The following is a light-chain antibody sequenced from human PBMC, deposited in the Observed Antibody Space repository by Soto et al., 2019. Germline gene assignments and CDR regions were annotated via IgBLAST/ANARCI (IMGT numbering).Light chain of an antibody. Sequence: QSVLTQPPSASGTPGQRVTISCSGSSSNIGRNTVNWYQQLPGTAPKLLIYSNNQRPSGVPDRFSGSKSGTSASLAISGLQSEDEADYYCAAWDDNLNALYVFGPGTKVTV. CDR1: SSNIGRNT. CDR3: AAWDDNLNALYV. CDR2: SNN. J-gene: IGLJ1*01. V-gene: IGLV1-44*01.